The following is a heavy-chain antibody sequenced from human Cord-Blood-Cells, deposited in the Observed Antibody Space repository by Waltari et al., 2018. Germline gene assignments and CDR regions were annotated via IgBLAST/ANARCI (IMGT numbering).Heavy chain of an antibody. D-gene: IGHD4-17*01. J-gene: IGHJ2*01. Sequence: QVQLQQWGAGLLKPSETLSLTCAVYGGSFSGYYWSWIRQPPGKGLEWIGEINHSGSTNYNPSLKSRVTISVDTSKNQFSLKLSSVTAADTAVYYCARDPVYGDYSYWYFDLWGRGTLVTVSS. CDR1: GGSFSGYY. CDR3: ARDPVYGDYSYWYFDL. CDR2: INHSGST. V-gene: IGHV4-34*01.